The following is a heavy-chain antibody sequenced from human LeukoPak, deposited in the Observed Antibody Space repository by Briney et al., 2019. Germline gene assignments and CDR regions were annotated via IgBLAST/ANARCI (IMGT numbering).Heavy chain of an antibody. CDR1: GGSINFYY. V-gene: IGHV4-59*08. Sequence: PSETLSLTCTVSGGSINFYYWSWIRQSPGKGLGCIGYIYYSGSTNYDPSLKSRVTISVDTSKDQFSLKLSSVTAADTAVYYCARSSGYDILTGYSNYFFDLWGRGTLVTVSS. D-gene: IGHD3-9*01. CDR3: ARSSGYDILTGYSNYFFDL. CDR2: IYYSGST. J-gene: IGHJ2*01.